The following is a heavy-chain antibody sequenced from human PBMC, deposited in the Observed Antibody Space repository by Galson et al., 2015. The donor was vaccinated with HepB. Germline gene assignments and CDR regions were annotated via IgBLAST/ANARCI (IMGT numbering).Heavy chain of an antibody. Sequence: SLRLSCAASGSTFSDYYMTWIRQAPGKGLEWVSHISSSGSSTVSYADPVRSRFTISRDNAKNSLYLQMNSLRAEDTAVYYCARATLGWSDPWGQGTLVTVSS. CDR2: ISSSGSSTV. J-gene: IGHJ5*02. V-gene: IGHV3-11*01. D-gene: IGHD2/OR15-2a*01. CDR1: GSTFSDYY. CDR3: ARATLGWSDP.